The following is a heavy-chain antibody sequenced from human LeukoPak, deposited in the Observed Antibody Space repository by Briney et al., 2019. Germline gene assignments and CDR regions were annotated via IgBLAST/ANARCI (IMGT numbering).Heavy chain of an antibody. V-gene: IGHV1-2*04. J-gene: IGHJ3*02. CDR2: INPNSGGT. CDR3: ARVKYGVPAATPGAFDI. CDR1: GYTFTGYY. D-gene: IGHD2-2*01. Sequence: GASVKVSCKASGYTFTGYYMHWVRQAPGQGLEWMGWINPNSGGTNYAQKFQGWVTMTRDTSISTAYMELSRLRSDDTAVYYCARVKYGVPAATPGAFDIWGQGTMVTVSS.